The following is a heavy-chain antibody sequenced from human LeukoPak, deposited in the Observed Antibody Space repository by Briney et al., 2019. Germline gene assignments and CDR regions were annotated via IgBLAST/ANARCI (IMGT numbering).Heavy chain of an antibody. CDR3: AREIRSGWYIFDY. Sequence: ASVKVSCKASGYIFTSYDINWVRQATGQGLEWMGWMNPNSGNTGYAQKFQGRVTMTRNTSISTAYMELSSLRSEDTAVYYCAREIRSGWYIFDYWGQGTLVTVSS. V-gene: IGHV1-8*01. D-gene: IGHD6-19*01. CDR2: MNPNSGNT. CDR1: GYIFTSYD. J-gene: IGHJ4*02.